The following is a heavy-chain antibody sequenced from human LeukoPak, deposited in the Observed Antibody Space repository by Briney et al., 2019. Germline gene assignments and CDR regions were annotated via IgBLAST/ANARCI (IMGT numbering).Heavy chain of an antibody. Sequence: PSETLSLTCAVYGGSFSGYYWSWIRQPPGKGLEWIGEINHSGSTNYNPSLKSRVTISVDTSKNQFSLKLSSVTAADTAVYYCAKDQRSGDYALDYWGQGTLVTVSS. V-gene: IGHV4-34*01. CDR1: GGSFSGYY. J-gene: IGHJ4*02. D-gene: IGHD4-17*01. CDR2: INHSGST. CDR3: AKDQRSGDYALDY.